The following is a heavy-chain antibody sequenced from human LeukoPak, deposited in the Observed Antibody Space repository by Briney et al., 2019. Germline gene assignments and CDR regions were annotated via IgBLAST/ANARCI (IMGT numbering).Heavy chain of an antibody. D-gene: IGHD6-19*01. Sequence: SVKVSCKASGGTFSSYAISWVRQAPGQGLEWMGGIIPIFGTANYAQKFQGRVTITADESTSTAYMELSSLRSEDTAVYYCASNGYSSGWYLNWGLGTLVTVSS. CDR2: IIPIFGTA. V-gene: IGHV1-69*13. CDR3: ASNGYSSGWYLN. J-gene: IGHJ4*02. CDR1: GGTFSSYA.